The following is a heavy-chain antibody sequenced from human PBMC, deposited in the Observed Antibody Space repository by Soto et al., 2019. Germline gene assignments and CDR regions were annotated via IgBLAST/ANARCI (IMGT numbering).Heavy chain of an antibody. CDR2: ISSSGSTI. D-gene: IGHD3-3*01. CDR1: GFTFSSYE. Sequence: PGGSQRLSCAASGFTFSSYEMNWVRQAPGKGLEWVSYISSSGSTIYYADSVKGRFTISRDNAKNSLYLQMNSLRAEDTAVYYCTRDLSIFGVVSYYYYGMDVWGQGTTVTVSS. CDR3: TRDLSIFGVVSYYYYGMDV. V-gene: IGHV3-48*03. J-gene: IGHJ6*02.